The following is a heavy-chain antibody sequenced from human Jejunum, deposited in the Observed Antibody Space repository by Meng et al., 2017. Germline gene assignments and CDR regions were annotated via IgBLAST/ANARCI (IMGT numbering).Heavy chain of an antibody. J-gene: IGHJ4*02. Sequence: VQLQDPGPVLVVRSQARSLTCTVSGGSISSGEYFWSWIRQPPGKGLEWIGYMDYRGSTFYNPSLKSRVTISVDTSKNQFSLKLSSVTAADTAVYFCARGELLWDYWGQGTLVTVSS. CDR1: GGSISSGEYF. CDR2: MDYRGST. D-gene: IGHD2-2*01. CDR3: ARGELLWDY. V-gene: IGHV4-30-4*01.